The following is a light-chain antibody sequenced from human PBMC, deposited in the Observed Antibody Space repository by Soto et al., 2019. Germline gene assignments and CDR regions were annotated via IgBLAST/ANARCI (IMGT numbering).Light chain of an antibody. CDR2: GAS. Sequence: EIVLTQSPGTLSLSPGERATLSCRASQSISSNYLAWYQRKPGQAPRLLMYGASTRATGIADRFSGSGCGTDLCLTMSRLESTDFAGDFGQQYVNYPTPFGQATSLEIE. CDR3: QQYVNYPTP. CDR1: QSISSNY. J-gene: IGKJ1*01. V-gene: IGKV3-20*01.